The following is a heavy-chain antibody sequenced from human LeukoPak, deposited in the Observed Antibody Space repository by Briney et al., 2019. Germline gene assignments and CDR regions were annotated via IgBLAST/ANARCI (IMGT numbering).Heavy chain of an antibody. Sequence: ASVKVSCKASGYTFTSYYIHWVRQAPGQGLEWMGIINPSGGSTNYAQKFQGRVTMTRDTSTSTVYMELNSLRAEDTAVYYCAKVFFGVVIIPVYYFDYWGQGTLVTVSS. V-gene: IGHV1-46*01. D-gene: IGHD3-3*01. CDR3: AKVFFGVVIIPVYYFDY. CDR2: INPSGGST. J-gene: IGHJ4*02. CDR1: GYTFTSYY.